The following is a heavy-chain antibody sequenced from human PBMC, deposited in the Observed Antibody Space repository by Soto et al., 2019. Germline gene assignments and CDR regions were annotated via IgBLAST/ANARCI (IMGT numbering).Heavy chain of an antibody. CDR1: GYTFTDFY. V-gene: IGHV1-2*02. J-gene: IGHJ5*02. D-gene: IGHD1-1*01. CDR3: ATGTNGTTGWYHP. CDR2: INPKTGDT. Sequence: QVQLVQSGTEVEKPGASVTVSCKSSGYTFTDFYLHWLRQAPGQGLEWVGWINPKTGDTKSSQKFQGRVTMSRDTSVSTAYIDLTSLTSDDTAMYYCATGTNGTTGWYHPWGQGTRVTVSS.